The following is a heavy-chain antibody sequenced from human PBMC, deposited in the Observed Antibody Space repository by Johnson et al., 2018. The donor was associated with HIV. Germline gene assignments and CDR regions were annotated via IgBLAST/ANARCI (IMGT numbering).Heavy chain of an antibody. CDR2: IWYDGSNK. V-gene: IGHV3-33*01. Sequence: QMQLVESGGGVVQPWRSLRLSCAASGFTFSSYGMHWVRQAPGKGLEWVAVIWYDGSNKYYADSVKGRFTISRDNSKNTLYLQMNSLRAEDTAVYYCARASVSSPRYSSSSDDAFDIWGRGTKVIVSS. CDR1: GFTFSSYG. J-gene: IGHJ3*02. D-gene: IGHD6-6*01. CDR3: ARASVSSPRYSSSSDDAFDI.